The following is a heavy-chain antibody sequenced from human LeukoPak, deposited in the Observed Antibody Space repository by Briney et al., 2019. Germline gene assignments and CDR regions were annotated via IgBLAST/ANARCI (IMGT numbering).Heavy chain of an antibody. CDR1: GFTFSGSA. CDR2: IRSKANSYET. D-gene: IGHD5-24*01. Sequence: GGSLRLSCAASGFTFSGSAMHWVRQASGQGLEWVGRIRSKANSYETAYAASVKGRFTISRDDSKNTTYLHMNSLKTEDTAVYYCTRREEMATIYYYYYYMDVWGKGTTVTVSS. CDR3: TRREEMATIYYYYYYMDV. V-gene: IGHV3-73*01. J-gene: IGHJ6*03.